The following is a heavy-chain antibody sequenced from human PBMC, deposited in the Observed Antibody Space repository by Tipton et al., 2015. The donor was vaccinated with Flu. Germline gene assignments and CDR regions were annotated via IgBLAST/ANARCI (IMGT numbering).Heavy chain of an antibody. CDR3: ARGRGYCITTTCLLPFDF. Sequence: GSLRLSCAASGFTFSNYWMSWVRQAPGKGLEWVANIKQDGGEKNYVDSVKGRFTISRDNAKNSLDLQMNSLRAEDTAVYYCARGRGYCITTTCLLPFDFWGQGTLVTVSS. CDR2: IKQDGGEK. V-gene: IGHV3-7*03. D-gene: IGHD2-2*01. J-gene: IGHJ4*02. CDR1: GFTFSNYW.